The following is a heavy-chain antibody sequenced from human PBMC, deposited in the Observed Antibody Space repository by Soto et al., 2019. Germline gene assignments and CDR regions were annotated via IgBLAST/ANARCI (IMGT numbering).Heavy chain of an antibody. CDR3: ARDRPRGWADYYGTDV. J-gene: IGHJ6*02. CDR2: IYFTGST. V-gene: IGHV4-61*01. D-gene: IGHD3-16*01. CDR1: GDSVSSDSYY. Sequence: SETLSLTCTVSGDSVSSDSYYWSWARQPPGKGLEWIGYIYFTGSTNYNPSLKSRVTMSVDTSKHQFSLKLRSVTAADTAVYYCARDRPRGWADYYGTDVWGQGTTVTVSS.